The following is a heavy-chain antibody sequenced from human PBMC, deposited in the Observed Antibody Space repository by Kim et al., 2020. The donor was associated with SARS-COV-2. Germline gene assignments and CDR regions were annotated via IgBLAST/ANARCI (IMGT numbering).Heavy chain of an antibody. V-gene: IGHV1-18*04. Sequence: ASVKVSCKASGYTFTSYGISWVRQAPGQGLEWMGWISAYNGNTNYAQKLQGRVTMTTDTSTSTAYMELRSLRSDDTAVYYCARVVRVAGYYYYGMDVWGQGTTVTVSS. J-gene: IGHJ6*02. CDR3: ARVVRVAGYYYYGMDV. D-gene: IGHD6-19*01. CDR1: GYTFTSYG. CDR2: ISAYNGNT.